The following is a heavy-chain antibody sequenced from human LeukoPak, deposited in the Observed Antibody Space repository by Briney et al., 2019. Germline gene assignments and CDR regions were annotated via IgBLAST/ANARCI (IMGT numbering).Heavy chain of an antibody. D-gene: IGHD2-2*01. Sequence: ASVTVSFTSSGYTFTSYGISWVRQAPGQGLEWMGWISAYNGNTNYAQKLQGRVTITTDTSTSTAYMELRSLRSDATAVYYCARDSLPGYCSSTSCAWMDVWGQGTTVTVSS. CDR3: ARDSLPGYCSSTSCAWMDV. CDR2: ISAYNGNT. V-gene: IGHV1-18*01. CDR1: GYTFTSYG. J-gene: IGHJ6*02.